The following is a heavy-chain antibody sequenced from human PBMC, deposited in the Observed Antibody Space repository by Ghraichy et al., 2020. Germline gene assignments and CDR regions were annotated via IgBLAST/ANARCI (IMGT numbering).Heavy chain of an antibody. CDR3: ANPMLRITMIDVAFDI. D-gene: IGHD3-22*01. Sequence: GGSLRLSCAASGFTFSSYAMSWVRQAPGKGLEWVSAISGSGGSTYYADSVKGRFTISRDNSKNTLYLQMNSLRAEDTAVYYCANPMLRITMIDVAFDIWGQGTMVTVSS. V-gene: IGHV3-23*01. CDR1: GFTFSSYA. J-gene: IGHJ3*02. CDR2: ISGSGGST.